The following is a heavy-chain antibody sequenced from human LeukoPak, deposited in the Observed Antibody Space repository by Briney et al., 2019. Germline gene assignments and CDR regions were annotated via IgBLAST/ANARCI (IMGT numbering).Heavy chain of an antibody. CDR2: INPSGGST. J-gene: IGHJ6*02. V-gene: IGHV1-46*01. CDR3: AREPPDILTGRVQRYCYYGMDV. CDR1: GYTFTSYY. D-gene: IGHD3-9*01. Sequence: ASVKVSCKASGYTFTSYYMHWVRQAPGQGLEWMGIINPSGGSTSYAQKFQGRVTMTRDTSTSTVYMELSSLRSEDTAVYYCAREPPDILTGRVQRYCYYGMDVWGQGTTVTVSS.